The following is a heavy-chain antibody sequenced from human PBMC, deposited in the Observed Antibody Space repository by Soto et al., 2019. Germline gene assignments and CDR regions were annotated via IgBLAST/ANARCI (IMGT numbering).Heavy chain of an antibody. CDR1: VFTFSLYG. J-gene: IGHJ4*02. CDR3: ATWQGSLNFHY. CDR2: IWDDGRRK. V-gene: IGHV3-33*01. Sequence: HPRGSLRLSCAASVFTFSLYGMHWVRQAPGKGLEWVAAIWDDGRRKDYADSVKDRLFISRDNSKNTLYLQLDSLRPEDTAVYYCATWQGSLNFHYWGQGTLVTVSS.